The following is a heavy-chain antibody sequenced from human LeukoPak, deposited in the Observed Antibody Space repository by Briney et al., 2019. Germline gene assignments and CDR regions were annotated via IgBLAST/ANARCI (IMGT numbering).Heavy chain of an antibody. CDR3: ASETVAGTY. CDR2: IRGSGST. V-gene: IGHV3-53*04. Sequence: PGGSLRLSCAASGFTFTNHDMSWVRQAPGRGLEWVSTIRGSGSTYYADSVKGRFTISRHNSKNTLYLQMNSLRAEDTAVYYCASETVAGTYWGLGTLVTVSS. D-gene: IGHD6-19*01. J-gene: IGHJ4*02. CDR1: GFTFTNHD.